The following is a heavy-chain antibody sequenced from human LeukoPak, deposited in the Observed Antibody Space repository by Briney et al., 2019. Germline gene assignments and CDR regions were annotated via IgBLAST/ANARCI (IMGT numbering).Heavy chain of an antibody. Sequence: ASVKVSCKASGYTFTGYYMHWVRQAPGQGLEWMGWINPNSGGTNYAQKFQGRVTMTRDTSISTAYMELSRLRSDDTAVYYCARDLGGRYFDWLPAYYFDYWGQGTLVTVSS. J-gene: IGHJ4*02. CDR1: GYTFTGYY. CDR3: ARDLGGRYFDWLPAYYFDY. CDR2: INPNSGGT. D-gene: IGHD3-9*01. V-gene: IGHV1-2*02.